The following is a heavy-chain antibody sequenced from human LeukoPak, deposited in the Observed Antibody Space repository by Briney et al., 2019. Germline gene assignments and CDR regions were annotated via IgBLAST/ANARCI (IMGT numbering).Heavy chain of an antibody. Sequence: SETLSLTCAVYGGSFSGYYWSWIRQPPGKGLEWIGYIYYSGSTNYNPSLKSRVTISVDTSKDQFSLKLSSVTAADTAVYYCARGVAAAGTSYYYYYYGMDVWGQGTTVTVSS. V-gene: IGHV4-59*08. CDR1: GGSFSGYY. J-gene: IGHJ6*02. D-gene: IGHD6-13*01. CDR3: ARGVAAAGTSYYYYYYGMDV. CDR2: IYYSGST.